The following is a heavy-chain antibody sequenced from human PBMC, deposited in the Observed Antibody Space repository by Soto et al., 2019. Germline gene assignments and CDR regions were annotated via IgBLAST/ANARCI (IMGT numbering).Heavy chain of an antibody. CDR2: ISSSSSYI. D-gene: IGHD6-19*01. V-gene: IGHV3-21*01. CDR1: GVTFCSYS. Sequence: GGSLRLSCAASGVTFCSYSMNWVRQAPGKGLEWVSSISSSSSYIYYADSVKGRFTISRDNAKNSLYLQMNSLRAEDTAVYYCAARIAVAGTGLWDYWGQGTLVTVSS. CDR3: AARIAVAGTGLWDY. J-gene: IGHJ4*02.